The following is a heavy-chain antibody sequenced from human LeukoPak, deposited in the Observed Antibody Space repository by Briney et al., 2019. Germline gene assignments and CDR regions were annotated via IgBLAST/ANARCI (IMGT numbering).Heavy chain of an antibody. CDR1: GFSFSSSA. Sequence: GGSLRLSCAASGFSFSSSAMSWVRQAPGKGLEWVSAISGSGGNTYYAGSVKGRFTIFRDHSKNMLYLQMNSLRAEDTALYYCASQKANFYDSSGDVWGQGTTVTVSS. D-gene: IGHD3-22*01. J-gene: IGHJ6*02. V-gene: IGHV3-23*01. CDR3: ASQKANFYDSSGDV. CDR2: ISGSGGNT.